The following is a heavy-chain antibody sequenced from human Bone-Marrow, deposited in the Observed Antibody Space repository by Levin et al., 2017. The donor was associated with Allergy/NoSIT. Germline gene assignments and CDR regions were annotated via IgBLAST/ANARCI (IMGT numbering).Heavy chain of an antibody. CDR3: ARRCSSTSCYLGMDV. J-gene: IGHJ6*02. CDR2: IYPGDSDT. V-gene: IGHV5-51*01. CDR1: GYSFTGYW. D-gene: IGHD2-2*01. Sequence: PGGSLRLSCKGSGYSFTGYWIAWVRQMPGKGLEWMGIIYPGDSDTRYSPSFQGQVTISADKSISTAYLQWSSLKASDTAMYYCARRCSSTSCYLGMDVWGQGTTVTVSS.